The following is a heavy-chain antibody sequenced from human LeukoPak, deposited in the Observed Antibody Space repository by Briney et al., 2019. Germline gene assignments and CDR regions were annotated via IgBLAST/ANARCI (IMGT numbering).Heavy chain of an antibody. D-gene: IGHD2-2*01. Sequence: GRSLRLSCAASGFTFSTYAMHWVRQAPGKGLEWVAIMSYDGANNYYADSVKGRFTISRDNSKNTLFLQMDSLRREDTAVYYCARAAVSAPISNWFDPWGQGTLVTVSS. CDR1: GFTFSTYA. V-gene: IGHV3-30-3*01. J-gene: IGHJ5*02. CDR2: MSYDGANN. CDR3: ARAAVSAPISNWFDP.